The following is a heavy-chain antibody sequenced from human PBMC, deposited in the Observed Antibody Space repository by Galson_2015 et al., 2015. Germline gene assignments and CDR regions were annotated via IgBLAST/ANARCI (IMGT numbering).Heavy chain of an antibody. CDR1: GGSISSYY. D-gene: IGHD4-17*01. CDR3: AREYGDNDAFDI. Sequence: ETLSLPCPVSGGSISSYYWRWIRQPPGKGLEWIGYIYYSGSTNYNPSLKSRVTISVDTSKNQFSLKLSSVTAADTAVYYCAREYGDNDAFDIWGQGTMVTVSS. V-gene: IGHV4-59*01. J-gene: IGHJ3*02. CDR2: IYYSGST.